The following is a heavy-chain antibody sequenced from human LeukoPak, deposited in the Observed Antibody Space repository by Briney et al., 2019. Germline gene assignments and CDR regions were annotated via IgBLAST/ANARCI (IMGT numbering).Heavy chain of an antibody. Sequence: SETLSLTCSVSGDSINSYYWSWIRQPPGKGLEWIGYIYHSGSTNYNPYLKSRVTISVDTSKNLFSLRLTSVTAADTAVYCCARALRQQLVTGWFDPWGQGTLVTVSS. CDR1: GDSINSYY. CDR3: ARALRQQLVTGWFDP. CDR2: IYHSGST. D-gene: IGHD6-13*01. V-gene: IGHV4-59*01. J-gene: IGHJ5*02.